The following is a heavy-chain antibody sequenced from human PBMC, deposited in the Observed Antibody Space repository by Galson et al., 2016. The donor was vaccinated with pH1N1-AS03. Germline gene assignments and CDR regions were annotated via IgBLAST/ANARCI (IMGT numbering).Heavy chain of an antibody. D-gene: IGHD5-24*01. CDR3: VKGDNWDSPSMTFHY. Sequence: RLSCAASGFTFNNFAMAWVRQCPGKGLEWVSGISGSGVTTYYADSVKGRFTLSRDNFKSTLHLQMSSLTVADTAIYFCVKGDNWDSPSMTFHYWGQGTLVTVSS. V-gene: IGHV3-23*01. CDR2: ISGSGVTT. CDR1: GFTFNNFA. J-gene: IGHJ1*01.